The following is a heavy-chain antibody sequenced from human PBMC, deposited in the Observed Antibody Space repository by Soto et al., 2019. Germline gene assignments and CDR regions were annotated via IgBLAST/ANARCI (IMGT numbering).Heavy chain of an antibody. J-gene: IGHJ4*02. Sequence: GGSLRLSCAASGFTFSSYSMNWVRQAPGKGLEWVSYISSSSSTIYYADSVKGRFTISRDNAKNSLYLQMNSLRAEDTAVYYCAREGGVATILDYFDYWGQGTLVTVSS. CDR3: AREGGVATILDYFDY. CDR1: GFTFSSYS. V-gene: IGHV3-48*01. CDR2: ISSSSSTI. D-gene: IGHD5-12*01.